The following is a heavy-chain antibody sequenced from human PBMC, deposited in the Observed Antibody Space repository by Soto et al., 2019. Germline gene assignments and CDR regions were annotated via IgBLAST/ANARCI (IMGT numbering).Heavy chain of an antibody. CDR2: ISSDGSNK. J-gene: IGHJ4*02. CDR1: GFTFSSYG. D-gene: IGHD1-26*01. Sequence: QVQLVESGGGVVQPGRSLRLSCAASGFTFSSYGMHWVRQAPGKGLEWVAVISSDGSNKYYADSVKGRFTISRDNSKNTLYLQMNSLRAEDTAVYYCAKVRTRWDLWDYFDYWGQGTLVTVSS. V-gene: IGHV3-30*18. CDR3: AKVRTRWDLWDYFDY.